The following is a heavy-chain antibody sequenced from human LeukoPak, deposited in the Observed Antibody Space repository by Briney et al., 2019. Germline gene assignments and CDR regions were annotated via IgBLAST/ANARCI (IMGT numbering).Heavy chain of an antibody. CDR1: GFTFSSYN. D-gene: IGHD5-12*01. CDR2: ISSSSSNI. Sequence: GGSLRLSCAASGFTFSSYNMNWVRQAPGKGLEWVSHISSSSSNIYYADSVKGRFTISRDNAKNSLYLQMNSLRAEDTAAYYCARDKPVATLGNYFDYWGQGTLVTVSS. V-gene: IGHV3-48*01. J-gene: IGHJ4*02. CDR3: ARDKPVATLGNYFDY.